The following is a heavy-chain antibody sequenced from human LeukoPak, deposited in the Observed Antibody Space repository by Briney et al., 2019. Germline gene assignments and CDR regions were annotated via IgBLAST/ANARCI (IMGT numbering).Heavy chain of an antibody. CDR1: GFPFVAYA. CDR3: ARLAAASPGY. V-gene: IGHV3-30*10. D-gene: IGHD3-16*01. Sequence: GGSLRLSCATSGFPFVAYALHWVRQAPGKGLEWVAVISSDTSNKYYMDSVKGRFTISKDNSKNTLYLQMDSLRPEDTAVYYCARLAAASPGYWGQGTLVTVSS. J-gene: IGHJ4*02. CDR2: ISSDTSNK.